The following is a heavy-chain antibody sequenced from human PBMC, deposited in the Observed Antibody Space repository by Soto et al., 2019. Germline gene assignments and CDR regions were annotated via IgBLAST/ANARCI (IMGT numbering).Heavy chain of an antibody. V-gene: IGHV3-15*01. CDR1: GFTFSNAW. J-gene: IGHJ6*02. D-gene: IGHD2-2*01. CDR3: SYCSSTSCSRGYYYYGMDV. Sequence: GGSLRLSCAASGFTFSNAWMSWVRQAPGKGLEWVGRIKSKTDGGTTDYAAPVKGRFTISRDDSKNTLYLQMNSLKTEDTAVYYCSYCSSTSCSRGYYYYGMDVWGQGTTVTVSS. CDR2: IKSKTDGGTT.